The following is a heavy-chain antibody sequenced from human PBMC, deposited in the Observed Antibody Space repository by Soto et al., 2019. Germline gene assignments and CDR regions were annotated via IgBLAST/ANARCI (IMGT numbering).Heavy chain of an antibody. Sequence: DVQLVDSGGGLVQPGGSLRLSCAASGFTFSNSWMHWVRQVSGKGLEWVSRINADGTSTSYADSVKGRFTISRDNAKNTLYLHVNSLRAEDTAVYYCVKVLARGVGVPRFYFDSWGQGALVTVSS. CDR3: VKVLARGVGVPRFYFDS. D-gene: IGHD2-2*01. V-gene: IGHV3-74*01. CDR2: INADGTST. J-gene: IGHJ4*02. CDR1: GFTFSNSW.